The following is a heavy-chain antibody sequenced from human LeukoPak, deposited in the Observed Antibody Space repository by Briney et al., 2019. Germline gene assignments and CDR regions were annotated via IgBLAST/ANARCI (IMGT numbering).Heavy chain of an antibody. CDR1: GFTLSSYS. J-gene: IGHJ5*02. V-gene: IGHV3-21*04. D-gene: IGHD6-19*01. CDR3: AKDAPGIAVAGRFDP. CDR2: ISSSSSYI. Sequence: GGSLRLSCAASGFTLSSYSMNWVRQAPGKGLEWVSSISSSSSYIYYADSVKGRFTISRDNSKNTLYLQMNSLRAEDTAVYYCAKDAPGIAVAGRFDPWGQGALVTVSS.